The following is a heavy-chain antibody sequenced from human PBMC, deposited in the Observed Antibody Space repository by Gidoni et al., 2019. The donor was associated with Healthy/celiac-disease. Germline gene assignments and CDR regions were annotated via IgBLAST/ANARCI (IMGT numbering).Heavy chain of an antibody. D-gene: IGHD3-9*01. CDR3: ARAHGLRYFDWLFSAGFDY. Sequence: QVQLQQWGAGLLKPSETLSLTCAVYGGSFSGYYWSWIRQPPGKGLEWIGEINHSGSTNYNPSLKSRVTISVDTSKNQFSLKLSSVTAADTAVYYCARAHGLRYFDWLFSAGFDYWGQGTLVTVSS. CDR1: GGSFSGYY. V-gene: IGHV4-34*01. J-gene: IGHJ4*02. CDR2: INHSGST.